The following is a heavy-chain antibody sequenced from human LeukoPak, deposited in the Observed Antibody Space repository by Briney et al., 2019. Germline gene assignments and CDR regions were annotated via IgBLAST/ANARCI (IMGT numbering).Heavy chain of an antibody. CDR1: GFSVSSNY. CDR2: IYSGGST. J-gene: IGHJ4*02. Sequence: GGSLRLSCAASGFSVSSNYMSWVRQAPGKGLEWVSIIYSGGSTYYADSVKGRFTISRDNSKNTLYLQMSSLRVEDTAVYYCARLQSERSSWYGKDYWGQGTLVTVSS. CDR3: ARLQSERSSWYGKDY. V-gene: IGHV3-53*01. D-gene: IGHD6-13*01.